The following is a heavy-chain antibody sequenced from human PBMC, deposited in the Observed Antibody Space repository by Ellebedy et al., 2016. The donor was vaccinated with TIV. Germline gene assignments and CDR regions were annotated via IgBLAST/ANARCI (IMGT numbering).Heavy chain of an antibody. CDR3: ARDTFAGSENYYGPLSYLDY. CDR2: ISGYNGNR. J-gene: IGHJ4*02. Sequence: AASVKVSCKASGYTFTSDGISWVRQAPGQGLEWMGWISGYNGNRKYAQKLQGRVTMTTDTSTSTAYMELRSLRSDDTAVYYWARDTFAGSENYYGPLSYLDYWGQGTLVTVSS. D-gene: IGHD3-10*01. V-gene: IGHV1-18*01. CDR1: GYTFTSDG.